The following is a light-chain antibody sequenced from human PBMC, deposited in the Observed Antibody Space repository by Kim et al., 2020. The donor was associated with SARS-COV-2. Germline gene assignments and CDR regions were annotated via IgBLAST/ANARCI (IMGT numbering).Light chain of an antibody. J-gene: IGKJ1*01. V-gene: IGKV3-15*01. CDR3: LRYNNWPRM. CDR2: GAS. Sequence: EIVMTQSPATLSVSPGEKATLSCRASQSVSSNLAWYQQKPGQAPRLLIYGASTRATGIPARFSGSGSGTEFTLTISSLQSEDFAFYYFLRYNNWPRMFGRGTKVDIK. CDR1: QSVSSN.